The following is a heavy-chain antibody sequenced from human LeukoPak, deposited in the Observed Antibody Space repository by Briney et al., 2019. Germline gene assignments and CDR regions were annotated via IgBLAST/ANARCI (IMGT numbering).Heavy chain of an antibody. J-gene: IGHJ5*02. V-gene: IGHV4-39*01. CDR3: ARRAPWRTLATPTQGWFDP. CDR1: GDSISGSSYY. CDR2: IYYSGST. Sequence: PSETLSLTCTVSGDSISGSSYYWGWIRQSPGKGLEWIGLIYYSGSTNYNPSLKSRVTISVDTSKSQFSLKLNSVTAADTAVYHCARRAPWRTLATPTQGWFDPWGPGTLVIVSS. D-gene: IGHD2/OR15-2a*01.